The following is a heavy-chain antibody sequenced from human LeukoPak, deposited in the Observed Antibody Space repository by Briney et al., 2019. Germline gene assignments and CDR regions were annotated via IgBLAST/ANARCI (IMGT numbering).Heavy chain of an antibody. CDR1: GFTFSSYA. Sequence: GRSLRLSCAASGFTFSSYAMHWVRQAPGKGLEWVAVISYDGSNKYYADSVKGRFTISRDNSKNTLYLQMNSLRAEDTAVYYCSSLFDYWGQGTLVTVSS. CDR3: SSLFDY. CDR2: ISYDGSNK. V-gene: IGHV3-30-3*01. J-gene: IGHJ4*02.